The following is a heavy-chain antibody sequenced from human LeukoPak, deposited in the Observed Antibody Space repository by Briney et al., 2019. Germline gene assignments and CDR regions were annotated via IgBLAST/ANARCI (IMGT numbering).Heavy chain of an antibody. V-gene: IGHV3-74*01. J-gene: IGHJ3*01. CDR3: GIDPNGDYIGAFDF. CDR1: GFTFSSYW. CDR2: INSDGSST. D-gene: IGHD4-17*01. Sequence: GGSLRLSCAASGFTFSSYWMHWVRHAPGKGLVWVSRINSDGSSTSYADSVKGRFTISRDNSVGTLYLQLNSLSAADTAVYYCGIDPNGDYIGAFDFWGQGTKVTASS.